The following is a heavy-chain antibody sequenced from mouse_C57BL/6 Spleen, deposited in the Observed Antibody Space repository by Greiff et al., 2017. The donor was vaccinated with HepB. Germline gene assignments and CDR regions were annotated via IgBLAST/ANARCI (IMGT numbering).Heavy chain of an antibody. CDR2: IRNKANGYTT. J-gene: IGHJ1*03. Sequence: EVKLVESGGGLVQPGGSLSLSCAASGFTFTDYYMSWVRQPPGKALEWLGFIRNKANGYTTEYSASVKGRFTISRDNSQSILYLQMNALRAEDSATYYCARSVYYGSSYGWYFDVWGTGTTVTVSS. CDR1: GFTFTDYY. V-gene: IGHV7-3*01. D-gene: IGHD1-1*01. CDR3: ARSVYYGSSYGWYFDV.